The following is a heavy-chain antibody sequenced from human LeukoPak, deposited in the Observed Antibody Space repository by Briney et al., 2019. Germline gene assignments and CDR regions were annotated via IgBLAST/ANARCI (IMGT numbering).Heavy chain of an antibody. CDR2: IKEDGSDK. CDR1: GFTFSRYL. Sequence: GGPLTLSYGVCGFTFSRYLMKWLRQPPGRGVEWVANIKEDGSDKNYLVPVKGRFTTTRDNALNSVFLQMDSLGVEETALYFCARGLIGTGGIDYWGQGALVTVSS. D-gene: IGHD1-1*01. J-gene: IGHJ4*02. V-gene: IGHV3-7*01. CDR3: ARGLIGTGGIDY.